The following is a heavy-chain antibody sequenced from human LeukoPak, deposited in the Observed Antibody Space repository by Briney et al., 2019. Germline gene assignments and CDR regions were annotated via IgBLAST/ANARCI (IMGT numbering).Heavy chain of an antibody. Sequence: GGSLRLSCAASGFTFSSYAMSWVRQAPGKGLEGVAFIRYDGSNKYYADSVKGRFTISRDNSKNTLYLQMNSLRAEDTAVYYCAKDVPAASHMDVWGKGTTVTVSS. CDR1: GFTFSSYA. CDR3: AKDVPAASHMDV. V-gene: IGHV3-30*02. J-gene: IGHJ6*03. D-gene: IGHD2-2*01. CDR2: IRYDGSNK.